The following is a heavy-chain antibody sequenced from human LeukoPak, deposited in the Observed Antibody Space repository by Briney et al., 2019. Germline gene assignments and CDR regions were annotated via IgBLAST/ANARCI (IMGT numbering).Heavy chain of an antibody. V-gene: IGHV4-59*01. J-gene: IGHJ4*02. CDR3: ARVRYYDSSGYYYYFDY. Sequence: SSETLSLTCTVSGGSISNYYWSWIRQPPGKGLEWIGYIYYSGSTKYNPSLKSRVTISVDTSKNQFSLKLSSVTAADTAVYYCARVRYYDSSGYYYYFDYWGQGTLVTVSS. CDR1: GGSISNYY. D-gene: IGHD3-22*01. CDR2: IYYSGST.